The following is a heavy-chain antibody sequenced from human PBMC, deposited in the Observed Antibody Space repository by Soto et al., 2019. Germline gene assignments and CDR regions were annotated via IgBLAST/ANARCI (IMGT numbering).Heavy chain of an antibody. V-gene: IGHV1-69*12. CDR2: IIPMFGTA. D-gene: IGHD3-22*01. CDR1: GGTFSTYA. J-gene: IGHJ4*02. Sequence: QVQLVQSGAEVKKPESSVKVSCKAPGGTFSTYAISWVRQAPGQGLEWMGGIIPMFGTANYAQRFQDRVTITADESTNTVYMELSSLRSEXXXXXXXXXXXXXXXXRIXNGYSGWGQGTLVTVXS. CDR3: XXXXXXXXXRIXNGYSG.